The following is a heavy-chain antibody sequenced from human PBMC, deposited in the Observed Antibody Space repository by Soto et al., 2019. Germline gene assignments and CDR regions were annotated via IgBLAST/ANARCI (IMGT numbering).Heavy chain of an antibody. CDR2: INSRSSST. CDR3: VKGRNWASGSDY. J-gene: IGHJ4*02. D-gene: IGHD7-27*01. Sequence: VGSLRLSCAASGFTFSDYYMGWIRQAPGKGLEWVSYINSRSSSTNYADSVKGRFTISRDNAKNLLYLQMSSLTVEDTAVYYCVKGRNWASGSDYRGQGTLVTVSS. CDR1: GFTFSDYY. V-gene: IGHV3-11*05.